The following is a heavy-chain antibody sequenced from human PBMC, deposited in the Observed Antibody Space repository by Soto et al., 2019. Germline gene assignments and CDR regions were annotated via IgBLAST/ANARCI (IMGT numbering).Heavy chain of an antibody. D-gene: IGHD2-15*01. CDR1: GGSISSGGYY. CDR2: IYYSGST. V-gene: IGHV4-31*03. CDR3: ARVAGLGYCSGGSCHWGDYYYYGMDV. Sequence: PSETLSLTCTVSGGSISSGGYYWSWIRQHPGKGLEWIGYIYYSGSTYYNPSLKSRVTISVDTSKNQFSLKLSSVTAADTAVYYCARVAGLGYCSGGSCHWGDYYYYGMDVWGQGTTVTVSS. J-gene: IGHJ6*02.